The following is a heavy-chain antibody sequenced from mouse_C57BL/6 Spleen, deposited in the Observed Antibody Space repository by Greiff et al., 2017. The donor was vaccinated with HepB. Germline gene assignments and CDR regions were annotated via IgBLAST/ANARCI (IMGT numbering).Heavy chain of an antibody. CDR2: IDPEDGDT. J-gene: IGHJ3*01. CDR3: TTSYGIYKAWFAY. Sequence: VQLQQSGAELVRPGASVKLSCTASGFNIKDYYMHWVKQRPEQGLEWIGRIDPEDGDTEYAPKFQGKATMTADTPSNTAYLQLSSLTSEDTAVYYCTTSYGIYKAWFAYWGKGTLVTVSS. D-gene: IGHD2-1*01. V-gene: IGHV14-1*01. CDR1: GFNIKDYY.